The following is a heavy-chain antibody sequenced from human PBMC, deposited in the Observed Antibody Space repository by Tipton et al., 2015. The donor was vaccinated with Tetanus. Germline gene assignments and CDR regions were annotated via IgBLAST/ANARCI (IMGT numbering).Heavy chain of an antibody. D-gene: IGHD3-3*01. CDR1: GYTFTGYY. Sequence: QSGAEVKKPGASVKVSCKASGYTFTGYYMHWVRQAPGQGLEWMGWINPNSGGTNYAQKFQGRVTMTRDTSISTAYMELSRLRSDDTAVYYCARVGRLGDFWSGYYNYYYGMDVWGQGTTVTVSS. V-gene: IGHV1-2*02. CDR3: ARVGRLGDFWSGYYNYYYGMDV. CDR2: INPNSGGT. J-gene: IGHJ6*02.